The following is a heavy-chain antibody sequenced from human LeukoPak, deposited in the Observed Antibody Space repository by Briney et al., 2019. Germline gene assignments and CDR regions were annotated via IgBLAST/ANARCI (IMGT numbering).Heavy chain of an antibody. Sequence: GGSLRLSYAVSGITLSNYGMSWVRQAPGKGLEWVAGISDSGGRTNYADSVKGRFTISRDNPKNTLYLQMNSLGAEDTAVYFCAKRGIVIRVILVGFHKEAYYFDSWGQGALVTVSS. D-gene: IGHD3-16*01. V-gene: IGHV3-23*01. CDR1: GITLSNYG. J-gene: IGHJ4*02. CDR2: ISDSGGRT. CDR3: AKRGIVIRVILVGFHKEAYYFDS.